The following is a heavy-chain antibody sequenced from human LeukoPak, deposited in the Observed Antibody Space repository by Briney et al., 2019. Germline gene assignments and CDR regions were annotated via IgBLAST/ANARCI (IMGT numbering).Heavy chain of an antibody. Sequence: GGSLRLSCAASGFTFSSFAMSWVRQAPGKGLEWVSAITGSGGSTYYADSVKGRFTISRDNSKNTLYLQMNGLTAEDTAVYYRAKRDFDDYFDYWGQGTLVTVSS. J-gene: IGHJ4*02. CDR3: AKRDFDDYFDY. V-gene: IGHV3-23*01. D-gene: IGHD3-9*01. CDR1: GFTFSSFA. CDR2: ITGSGGST.